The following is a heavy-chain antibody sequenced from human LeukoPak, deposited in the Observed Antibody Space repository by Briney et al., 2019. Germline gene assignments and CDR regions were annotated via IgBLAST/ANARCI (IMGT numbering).Heavy chain of an antibody. V-gene: IGHV3-23*01. Sequence: GGSLRLSCAASKFTFSNYAMSWVRQAPGKGLEWVSAVSGSGVSTYYADSVKGRFTISRDNSKNTLYLQMNSLRAEDTAIYYCAKSPVASTPLGRPFDPWGQGTLVTVSS. CDR1: KFTFSNYA. CDR3: AKSPVASTPLGRPFDP. J-gene: IGHJ5*02. D-gene: IGHD6-19*01. CDR2: VSGSGVST.